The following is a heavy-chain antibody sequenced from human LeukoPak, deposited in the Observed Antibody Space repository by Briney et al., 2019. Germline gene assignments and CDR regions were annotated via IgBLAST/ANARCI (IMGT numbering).Heavy chain of an antibody. J-gene: IGHJ4*02. V-gene: IGHV3-7*01. CDR1: GFTFSDYW. CDR2: IKQDGSEK. Sequence: QPGGSLRLSCAASGFTFSDYWMSWVRQAPGKGLEWVANIKQDGSEKYYVDSVKGRFTISRDNAKNSLHLQMNTLRAEDTAVYYCAKAGYGSGSSSFDQWGQRTMVTVSS. CDR3: AKAGYGSGSSSFDQ. D-gene: IGHD3-10*01.